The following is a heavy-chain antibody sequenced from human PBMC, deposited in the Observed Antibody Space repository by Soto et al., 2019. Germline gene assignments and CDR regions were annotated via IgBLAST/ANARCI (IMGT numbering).Heavy chain of an antibody. Sequence: SETLSLTCSVSGASISGYYWSWMRQPPGKALEWIGYMYCSGSTRYAPSLESRVTMSTDTSKNQFSLRVSSVTAADTAVYYCARGNYCGGTSCSYYYGMNIWGQGTTVTVSS. V-gene: IGHV4-59*01. J-gene: IGHJ6*02. CDR1: GASISGYY. CDR2: MYCSGST. CDR3: ARGNYCGGTSCSYYYGMNI. D-gene: IGHD2-21*01.